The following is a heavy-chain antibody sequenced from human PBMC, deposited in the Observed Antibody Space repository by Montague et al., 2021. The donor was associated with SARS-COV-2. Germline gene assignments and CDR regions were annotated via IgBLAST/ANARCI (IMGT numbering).Heavy chain of an antibody. D-gene: IGHD2-2*01. CDR1: GDSISHSSFY. CDR3: ARHTVFCTSTSCFQEPPWAFYMDV. Sequence: SETLSLTCSVSGDSISHSSFYWGWIRQPPGKGLEWIGRIYYSGSSSYNPSLKSRVTISIDTSKNQFSLELSSVTAADTAVYYCARHTVFCTSTSCFQEPPWAFYMDVWGKGTPVTVSS. CDR2: IYYSGSS. J-gene: IGHJ6*03. V-gene: IGHV4-39*01.